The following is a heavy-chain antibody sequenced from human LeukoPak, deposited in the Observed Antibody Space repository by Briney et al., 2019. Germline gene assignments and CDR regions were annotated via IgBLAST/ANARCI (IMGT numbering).Heavy chain of an antibody. J-gene: IGHJ4*02. Sequence: GESLKISCKGSGYSFNTYWIGWVRQMPGKDLEWMGIIYPGDSDTRYSPSFQGQVTISADKSSSTAFLQWSSLAASDTAMYYCARQLTVTTNFDYWGQGTLVTVSS. D-gene: IGHD4-17*01. CDR3: ARQLTVTTNFDY. V-gene: IGHV5-51*01. CDR1: GYSFNTYW. CDR2: IYPGDSDT.